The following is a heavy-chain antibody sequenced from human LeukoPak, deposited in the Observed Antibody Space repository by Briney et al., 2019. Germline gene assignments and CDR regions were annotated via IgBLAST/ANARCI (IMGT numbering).Heavy chain of an antibody. CDR3: ARTHCSAGSSYLDY. V-gene: IGHV6-1*01. Sequence: SQTLSLTCAISGVSVSSNSAAWNWIRQSPSRGLEWLGWTYYRSKWYNDYAVSVKSRITINPDTSKNQFSLQLNSVTPEDTAVYYCARTHCSAGSSYLDYWGQGTLVTVSS. CDR2: TYYRSKWYN. D-gene: IGHD2-15*01. J-gene: IGHJ4*02. CDR1: GVSVSSNSAA.